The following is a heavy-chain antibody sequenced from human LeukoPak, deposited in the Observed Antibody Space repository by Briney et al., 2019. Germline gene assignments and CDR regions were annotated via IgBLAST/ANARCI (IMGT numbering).Heavy chain of an antibody. CDR3: ATSGFGVNNSFDP. J-gene: IGHJ5*02. CDR1: GYGFTSYW. Sequence: GEALKISFQGSGYGFTSYWIGWGRPMPGKGGEGMGMIYPGDSDTRYSTSFQGEGTISADKSISTAYLQWSSLKASDTAMYYCATSGFGVNNSFDPWGQGALVTVSS. CDR2: IYPGDSDT. V-gene: IGHV5-51*01. D-gene: IGHD3-10*01.